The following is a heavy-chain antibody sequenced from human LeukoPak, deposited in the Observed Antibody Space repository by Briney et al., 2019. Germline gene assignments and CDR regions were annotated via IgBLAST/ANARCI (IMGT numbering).Heavy chain of an antibody. Sequence: PGGSLRLSCVASGFTFSSYNINWVRQAPGKSLEEVSSISSSGDYIYYADPVKGRFTISRDNAKNSLYLQMNSLRAEDTAAYYCARNLKNYYDSNGYFDYWGQGTLVTVSS. CDR1: GFTFSSYN. CDR2: ISSSGDYI. V-gene: IGHV3-21*01. CDR3: ARNLKNYYDSNGYFDY. J-gene: IGHJ4*02. D-gene: IGHD3-22*01.